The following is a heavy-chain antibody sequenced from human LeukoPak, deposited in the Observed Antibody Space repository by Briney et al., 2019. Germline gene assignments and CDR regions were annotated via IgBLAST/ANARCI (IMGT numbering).Heavy chain of an antibody. CDR2: IRYDGSTK. J-gene: IGHJ4*02. Sequence: GGSLRLSCAVSGITFTTYGMHWVRQAPGKGLEWVAYIRYDGSTKYYADSVKGRFTISRDNSKNTLYLQMNSLRADDTALYYCARDNYGFDYWGQGTLVTVSS. D-gene: IGHD3-10*01. CDR3: ARDNYGFDY. CDR1: GITFTTYG. V-gene: IGHV3-30*02.